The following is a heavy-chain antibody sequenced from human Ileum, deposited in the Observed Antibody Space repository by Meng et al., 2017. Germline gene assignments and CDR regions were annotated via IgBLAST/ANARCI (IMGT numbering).Heavy chain of an antibody. CDR1: GGSVSSNIAA. Sequence: HVQLQQSGRGLVKPSQTLLLTCAVSGGSVSSNIAAWNWIRQSPLRGLEWLGRTYYRSKWYSEYAVSVKSRISITPDTSKNQFSLQMNSVTPEDTAVYYCASGSGSLDYWGPGTLVTVSS. V-gene: IGHV6-1*01. J-gene: IGHJ4*02. D-gene: IGHD3-3*01. CDR2: TYYRSKWYS. CDR3: ASGSGSLDY.